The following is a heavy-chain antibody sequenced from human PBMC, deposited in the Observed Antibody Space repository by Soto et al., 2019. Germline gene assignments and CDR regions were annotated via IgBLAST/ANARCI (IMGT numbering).Heavy chain of an antibody. Sequence: GGSLRLSCAASGFTFSSYSMNWVRQAPGKGLEWVSYISSSSSTIYYADSVKGRLTISRDNAKNSLYLQMNSLRAEDTAVYYCARGPPIPVTGTDYWGLGTLVTVSS. J-gene: IGHJ4*02. CDR2: ISSSSSTI. CDR1: GFTFSSYS. CDR3: ARGPPIPVTGTDY. V-gene: IGHV3-48*01. D-gene: IGHD6-19*01.